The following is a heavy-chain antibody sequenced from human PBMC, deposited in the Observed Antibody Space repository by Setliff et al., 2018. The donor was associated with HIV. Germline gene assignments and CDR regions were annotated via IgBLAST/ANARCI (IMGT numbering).Heavy chain of an antibody. CDR2: VTNTGDT. V-gene: IGHV4-4*07. Sequence: SETLSLTCTVSGDSINTPFWWSWIRQPAGKGLEWIGRVTNTGDTSYNPSLKSRVTISMDTSKNLFSLKLNSVTAADTAVYFCAKGRGPPWFDPWGQGTLVTVSS. D-gene: IGHD1-26*01. CDR3: AKGRGPPWFDP. CDR1: GDSINTPFW. J-gene: IGHJ5*02.